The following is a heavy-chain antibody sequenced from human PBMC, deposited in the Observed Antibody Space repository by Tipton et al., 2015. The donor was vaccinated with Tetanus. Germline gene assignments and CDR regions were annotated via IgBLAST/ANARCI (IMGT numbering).Heavy chain of an antibody. V-gene: IGHV4-39*07. J-gene: IGHJ4*02. CDR2: VSYSGST. Sequence: TLSLTCTVSGASISSNTYYWGWIRQPPGKGLEWIASVSYSGSTYYNPSLKSRVAISVDTSKNQFSLKLTSVTAADTAVYYCARATEHDIMTGYDNWGPGTQVTVSS. CDR1: GASISSNTYY. D-gene: IGHD3-9*01. CDR3: ARATEHDIMTGYDN.